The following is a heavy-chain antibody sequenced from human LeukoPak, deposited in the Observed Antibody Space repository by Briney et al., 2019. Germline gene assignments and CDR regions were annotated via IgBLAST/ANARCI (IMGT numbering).Heavy chain of an antibody. J-gene: IGHJ4*02. CDR2: MNPNSGNT. V-gene: IGHV1-8*03. CDR3: ARGLPLDY. CDR1: GYTFTSYG. Sequence: ASVKVSCKASGYTFTSYGISWVRQATGQGLEWMGWMNPNSGNTGYAQKFQGRVTITRSTSISTAYMELSSLRSEDTAVYYCARGLPLDYWGQGTLVTVSS.